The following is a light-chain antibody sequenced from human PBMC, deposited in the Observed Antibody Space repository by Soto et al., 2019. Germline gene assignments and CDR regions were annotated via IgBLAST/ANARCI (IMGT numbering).Light chain of an antibody. V-gene: IGKV1-5*03. CDR2: KAS. CDR1: QSISSW. Sequence: DIQMTQSPSTLSASVGDRVTITCRASQSISSWLAWYQQKPGKAPKLLINKASSLESGVPSRFSGSGSGTDFTLTISSLEPEDSAVYYCQQRSNWPLTFGGGTKVDIK. CDR3: QQRSNWPLT. J-gene: IGKJ4*01.